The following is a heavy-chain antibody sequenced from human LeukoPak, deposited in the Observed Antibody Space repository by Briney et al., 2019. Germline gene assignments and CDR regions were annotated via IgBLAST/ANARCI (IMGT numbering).Heavy chain of an antibody. CDR3: ARESGSSYTMVFYYYYGMDV. J-gene: IGHJ6*02. Sequence: GGSLGLSCAASGFTFSSYWMSWVRQAPGKGLEWVANIKQDGSEKYYVDSVKGRFTISRDNAKNSLYLQMNSLRAEDTAVYYCARESGSSYTMVFYYYYGMDVWGQGTTVTVSS. CDR2: IKQDGSEK. V-gene: IGHV3-7*01. D-gene: IGHD3-10*01. CDR1: GFTFSSYW.